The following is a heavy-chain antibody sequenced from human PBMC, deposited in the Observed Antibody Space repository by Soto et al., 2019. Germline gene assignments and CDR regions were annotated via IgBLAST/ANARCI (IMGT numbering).Heavy chain of an antibody. CDR2: MNPNSGNT. CDR1: GYTFTSYD. J-gene: IGHJ6*02. D-gene: IGHD2-15*01. Sequence: GASVKVSCKASGYTFTSYDINWVRQATGQGLEWMGWMNPNSGNTGYAQKFQGRVTMTRNTSISTAYMELSSLRSEDTAVYYCARGGCSGGSCYSYYYYGMDVWGQGTTVTVSS. CDR3: ARGGCSGGSCYSYYYYGMDV. V-gene: IGHV1-8*01.